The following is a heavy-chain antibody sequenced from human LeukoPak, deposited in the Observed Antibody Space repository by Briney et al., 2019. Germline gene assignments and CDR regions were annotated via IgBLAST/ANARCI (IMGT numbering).Heavy chain of an antibody. D-gene: IGHD6-19*01. CDR1: GGSFSGYY. J-gene: IGHJ4*02. Sequence: SETLSLTCAVYGGSFSGYYWSWIRQPPGKGLEWIGEINHSGSTNYNPSLKSRVTISVDTSKNQFSLKLSSVTAADTAVYYCAGDGIPVPGAVYPFDYWGQGTLVTVSS. V-gene: IGHV4-34*01. CDR2: INHSGST. CDR3: AGDGIPVPGAVYPFDY.